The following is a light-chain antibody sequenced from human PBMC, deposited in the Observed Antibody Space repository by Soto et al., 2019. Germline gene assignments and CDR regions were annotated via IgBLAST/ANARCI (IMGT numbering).Light chain of an antibody. J-gene: IGKJ1*01. Sequence: QMTQSPSTLSASVGDRVATTCRASQSVSMWLAWYQQKAGKAPRLLMYDASNLESGVPSRFSGSGSGTEFTLTISNLQPEDSAIYYCHQYNTFLTWTFGQGTRVEIK. CDR2: DAS. CDR1: QSVSMW. V-gene: IGKV1-5*01. CDR3: HQYNTFLTWT.